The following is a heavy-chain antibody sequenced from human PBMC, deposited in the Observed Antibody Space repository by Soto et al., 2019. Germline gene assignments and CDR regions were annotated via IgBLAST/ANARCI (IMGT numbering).Heavy chain of an antibody. D-gene: IGHD3-10*01. CDR2: IYWDDDK. CDR3: AHREMGLLWFGELFFDY. CDR1: GFSLSTSGVG. J-gene: IGHJ4*02. Sequence: QITLKESGPTLVKPTQTLTLTCTFSGFSLSTSGVGVGWIRQPPGKALEWLALIYWDDDKRYSPSLKSRLTITTHTSKTQVVLTMTNMDSVDTATYYCAHREMGLLWFGELFFDYWGQGTLVTVSS. V-gene: IGHV2-5*02.